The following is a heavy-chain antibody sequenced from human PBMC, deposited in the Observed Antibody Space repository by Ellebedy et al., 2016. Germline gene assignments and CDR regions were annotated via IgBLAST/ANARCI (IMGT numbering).Heavy chain of an antibody. CDR1: GYTFTSYY. CDR2: INPSGGST. D-gene: IGHD3-16*02. J-gene: IGHJ4*02. CDR3: AREPALRYYFDY. V-gene: IGHV1-46*01. Sequence: GGSLRLSCKASGYTFTSYYMHWVRQAPGQGLEWMGIINPSGGSTSYAQKFQGRVTMTRDTSTSTVYMELSSLRSEDTAVYYCAREPALRYYFDYWGQGTLVTVSS.